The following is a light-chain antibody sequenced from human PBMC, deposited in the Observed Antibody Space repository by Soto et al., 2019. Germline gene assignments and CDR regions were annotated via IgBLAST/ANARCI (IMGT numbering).Light chain of an antibody. V-gene: IGKV1-5*01. J-gene: IGKJ1*01. CDR3: QPYGGLWT. Sequence: DIQMTQSPSTLSASVGDRVTITCRASQSITNRLAWYQQKPWKAPKVLIYDASSLETGVPSRFSGSVSGTEFFLSISSLQPDDFATYWCQPYGGLWTFGQGTKVELK. CDR1: QSITNR. CDR2: DAS.